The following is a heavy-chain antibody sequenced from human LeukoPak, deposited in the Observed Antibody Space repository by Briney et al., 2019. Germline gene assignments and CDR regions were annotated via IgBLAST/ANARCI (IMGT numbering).Heavy chain of an antibody. V-gene: IGHV1-18*01. Sequence: ASVKVSCKASGYTFTSYGINWVRQAPGQGLEWMGRISAYSDNTNYAQKLQGRVIMTTDTSTNTAYMELRSLRSDDTAMYYCARGALYYGSSSLDYWGQGTLVTVSS. CDR1: GYTFTSYG. J-gene: IGHJ4*02. D-gene: IGHD3-22*01. CDR2: ISAYSDNT. CDR3: ARGALYYGSSSLDY.